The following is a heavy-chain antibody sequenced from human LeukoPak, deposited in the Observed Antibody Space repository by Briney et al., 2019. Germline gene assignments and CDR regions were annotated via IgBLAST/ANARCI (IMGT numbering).Heavy chain of an antibody. D-gene: IGHD3-16*01. Sequence: ASVKVSCKASGYTLTAYFLHWVRQAPGQGLDWMAMINPSSGSTNYAQKFQGRVTMTRDMSTSTVFMELSSLTSEDTAVYYCTRPPGGSPLFDYGAQGPRAPV. J-gene: IGHJ4*02. CDR1: GYTLTAYF. CDR2: INPSSGST. V-gene: IGHV1-46*01. CDR3: TRPPGGSPLFDY.